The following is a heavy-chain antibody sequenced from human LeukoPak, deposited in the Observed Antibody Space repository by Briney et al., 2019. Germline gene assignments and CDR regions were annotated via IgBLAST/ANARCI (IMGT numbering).Heavy chain of an antibody. D-gene: IGHD6-6*01. J-gene: IGHJ4*02. V-gene: IGHV1-2*02. Sequence: ASVKVSCKASGYTFTGYYMHWVRQAPGQGLEWMGWINPNSGGTNYAQKFQGRVTMTRDTSTSTVYMELSSLRSEDTAVYYCARAGGSSAAFDYWGQGTLVTVSS. CDR2: INPNSGGT. CDR1: GYTFTGYY. CDR3: ARAGGSSAAFDY.